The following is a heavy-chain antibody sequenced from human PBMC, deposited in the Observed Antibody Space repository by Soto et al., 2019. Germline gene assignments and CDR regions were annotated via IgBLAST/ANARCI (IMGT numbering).Heavy chain of an antibody. D-gene: IGHD6-25*01. CDR3: ATMKRARLDS. V-gene: IGHV1-69*09. Sequence: QEQVVQAGPAMKEPGSSVKVSCRASGIMSSGYGFSWVRQAPGQGLEWVGMINPILDSTHYAQNLQGRVSLSVDKSRDTAYLEVSSLRLEDTAIYFCATMKRARLDSWCRGTVGTVSS. CDR2: INPILDST. J-gene: IGHJ4*02. CDR1: GIMSSGYG.